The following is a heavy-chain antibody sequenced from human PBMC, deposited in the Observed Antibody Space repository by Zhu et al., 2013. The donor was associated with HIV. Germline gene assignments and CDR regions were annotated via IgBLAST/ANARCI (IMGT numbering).Heavy chain of an antibody. Sequence: QMQLVQSGPEVKKPGTSVKVSCKASGFTFTSSAVQWVRQARGQRLEWIGWIVVGSGNTNYAQKFQERVTITRDMSTSTAYMELSSLRSEDTAVYYCAAGSRIVGATDWYFDLWGRGTLVTVSS. CDR3: AAGSRIVGATDWYFDL. J-gene: IGHJ2*01. CDR2: IVVGSGNT. D-gene: IGHD1-26*01. CDR1: GFTFTSSA. V-gene: IGHV1-58*01.